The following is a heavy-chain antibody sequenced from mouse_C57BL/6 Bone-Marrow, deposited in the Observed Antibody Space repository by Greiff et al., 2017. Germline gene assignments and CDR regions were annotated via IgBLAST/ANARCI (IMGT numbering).Heavy chain of an antibody. CDR1: GYTFTSYW. D-gene: IGHD2-4*01. V-gene: IGHV1-50*01. J-gene: IGHJ4*01. CDR3: ARVYFEDYYAMDY. Sequence: QVQLQQPGAELVKPGASVKLSCKASGYTFTSYWMQWVKQRPGQGLEWIGEIDPSASYTNYNQKFKGKATLTVDTSSSTAYMQLSILTSEDSAVYYCARVYFEDYYAMDYWCQGTSVTVSS. CDR2: IDPSASYT.